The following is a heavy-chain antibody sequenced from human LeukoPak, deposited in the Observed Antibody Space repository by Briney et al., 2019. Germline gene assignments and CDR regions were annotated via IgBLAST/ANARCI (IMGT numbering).Heavy chain of an antibody. J-gene: IGHJ1*01. V-gene: IGHV4-34*01. CDR3: ASAVTQGYCSGGSCYLSHFQH. Sequence: SETLSLTCAVYGGSFSGYYWSWIRQPPGKGLEWVGEINHSGSTYYNPSLKSRVTISVDTSKNQFSLKLSSVTAADTAVYYCASAVTQGYCSGGSCYLSHFQHWGQGTLVTVSS. CDR2: INHSGST. CDR1: GGSFSGYY. D-gene: IGHD2-15*01.